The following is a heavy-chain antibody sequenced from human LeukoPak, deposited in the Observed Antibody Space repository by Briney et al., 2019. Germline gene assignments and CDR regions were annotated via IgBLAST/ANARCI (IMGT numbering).Heavy chain of an antibody. CDR2: IKQDGSGK. Sequence: PGGSLRLSCAASGFTFSSYEMNWVRQAPGKGLEWVANIKQDGSGKYYVDSVKGRFTISRDNAKNSLYLQMNSLRAEDTAVYYCAREGKELSLFKAKRSLDYWGQGTLVTVSS. CDR1: GFTFSSYE. J-gene: IGHJ4*02. D-gene: IGHD1-26*01. V-gene: IGHV3-7*01. CDR3: AREGKELSLFKAKRSLDY.